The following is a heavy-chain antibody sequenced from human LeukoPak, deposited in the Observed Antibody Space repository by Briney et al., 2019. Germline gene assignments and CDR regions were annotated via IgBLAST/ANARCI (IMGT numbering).Heavy chain of an antibody. J-gene: IGHJ5*02. V-gene: IGHV4-34*01. CDR3: ATTAAAGTRLAWFDP. CDR2: INHSGST. D-gene: IGHD6-13*01. Sequence: SETLSLTCAVYGGSFSGYYWSWIRQPPGKGLEWIGEINHSGSTNYNPSLKSRVTISVDTSKNQFSLKLSSVTAADTAVYYCATTAAAGTRLAWFDPWGQGTLVTVSS. CDR1: GGSFSGYY.